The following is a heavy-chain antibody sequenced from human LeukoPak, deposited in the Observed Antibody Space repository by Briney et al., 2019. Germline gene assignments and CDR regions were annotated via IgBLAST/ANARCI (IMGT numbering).Heavy chain of an antibody. Sequence: PGGSLRLSCVAPGFTFSSYAMNWVRQAPGKGLGWVSVISGSGGGTYYADSVKGRFTISRDNSKNTLYLQMNSLRAEDTAVYYCAKIQYCSSTSCEEGDYWGQGTLVTVSS. CDR2: ISGSGGGT. D-gene: IGHD2-2*01. CDR1: GFTFSSYA. J-gene: IGHJ4*02. V-gene: IGHV3-23*01. CDR3: AKIQYCSSTSCEEGDY.